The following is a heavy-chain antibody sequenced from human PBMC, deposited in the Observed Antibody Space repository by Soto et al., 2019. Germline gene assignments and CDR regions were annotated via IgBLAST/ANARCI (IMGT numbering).Heavy chain of an antibody. Sequence: EVQLVESGGGLVQPGGSLRLSCAASGFIFSAYPMHWVRQAPGKGLEYVSAIRTNGGSTYYANSVKGRFTISRDNSKNTLYLQMGSLSAEDMAIYYCARGDDYVPFDYWGQGTVVTVSS. CDR3: ARGDDYVPFDY. CDR2: IRTNGGST. D-gene: IGHD4-17*01. V-gene: IGHV3-64*01. J-gene: IGHJ4*02. CDR1: GFIFSAYP.